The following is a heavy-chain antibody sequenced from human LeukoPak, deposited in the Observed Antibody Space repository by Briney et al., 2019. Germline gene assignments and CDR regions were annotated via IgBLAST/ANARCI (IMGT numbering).Heavy chain of an antibody. V-gene: IGHV1-18*01. J-gene: IGHJ6*03. D-gene: IGHD3-3*01. Sequence: GASVKVSCKASGYTFTSYGISWVRQAPGQGLEWMGWISAYNGNTNYAQKLQGRVTMTTDTSTSTAYMELRSLRSDDTAVYYCARVIWNLYTIFGVVENDYYMDVWGKGTTVTVSS. CDR3: ARVIWNLYTIFGVVENDYYMDV. CDR2: ISAYNGNT. CDR1: GYTFTSYG.